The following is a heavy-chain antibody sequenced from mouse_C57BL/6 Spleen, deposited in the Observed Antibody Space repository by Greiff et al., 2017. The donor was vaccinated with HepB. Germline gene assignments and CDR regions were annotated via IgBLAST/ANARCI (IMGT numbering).Heavy chain of an antibody. J-gene: IGHJ2*01. CDR1: GYTFTDYN. Sequence: EVQLQQSGPELVKPGASVKIPCKASGYTFTDYNMDWVKQSHGKSLEWIGEINPNNGGTIYNQKFKGKATLTVDKSSSTAYMELRSLTSEDTAVYYCARPITTVGAPHIDYWGQGTTLTVAS. CDR3: ARPITTVGAPHIDY. V-gene: IGHV1-18*01. D-gene: IGHD1-1*01. CDR2: INPNNGGT.